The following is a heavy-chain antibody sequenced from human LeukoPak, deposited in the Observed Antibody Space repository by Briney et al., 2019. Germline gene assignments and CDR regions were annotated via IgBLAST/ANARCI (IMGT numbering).Heavy chain of an antibody. CDR1: GGTFSSYA. J-gene: IGHJ4*02. Sequence: ASVKVSCKASGGTFSSYAISWVRQAPGQGLEWMGGIIPIFGTANYAQKFQGRVTITADESTSTACMELSSLRSEDTAVYYCARRGIKDYYDSSGYYDYWGQGTLVTVSS. CDR2: IIPIFGTA. D-gene: IGHD3-22*01. V-gene: IGHV1-69*13. CDR3: ARRGIKDYYDSSGYYDY.